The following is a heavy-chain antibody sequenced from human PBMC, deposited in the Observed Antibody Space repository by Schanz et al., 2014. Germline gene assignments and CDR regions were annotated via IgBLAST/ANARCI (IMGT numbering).Heavy chain of an antibody. CDR2: ISNNGDST. D-gene: IGHD5-18*01. CDR1: GFTFSTFA. V-gene: IGHV3-64D*06. Sequence: EVQLLESGGGLVQPGGSLRLSCSASGFTFSTFAMHWVRQAPGKGLEYISAISNNGDSTYYADSVKGRFTISRDNSKNTLFLQMSSLRVDDMAVYYCGRAGTGMAGWYFELWGRGTLVTGSS. CDR3: GRAGTGMAGWYFEL. J-gene: IGHJ2*01.